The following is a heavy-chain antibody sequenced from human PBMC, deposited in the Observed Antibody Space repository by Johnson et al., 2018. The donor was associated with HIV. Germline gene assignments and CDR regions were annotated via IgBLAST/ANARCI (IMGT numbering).Heavy chain of an antibody. J-gene: IGHJ3*02. D-gene: IGHD3-10*01. CDR3: AILYYYGSGSIISPAFDI. Sequence: QVQLVESGGGLVKPGGSLRLSCAASGFTFSDYYMTWIRQAPGKGLEWLSFISSSGDIIRYADSVKGRFTISRDNAKNSLYLQMNSLRAEDTALYYCAILYYYGSGSIISPAFDIWGQGTMVTVSS. V-gene: IGHV3-11*01. CDR2: ISSSGDII. CDR1: GFTFSDYY.